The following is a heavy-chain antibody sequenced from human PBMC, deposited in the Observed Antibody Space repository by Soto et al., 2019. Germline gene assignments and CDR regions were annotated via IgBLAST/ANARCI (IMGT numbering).Heavy chain of an antibody. V-gene: IGHV4-59*12. D-gene: IGHD1-1*01. J-gene: IGHJ6*02. CDR3: ARASRGDRTEYYYYYGMDV. Sequence: SETLSLTCTVSGGSISSYYWSWIRQPPGRGLEWIGYIYYSGSTNYNPSLKSRVTISVDKSKNQFSLKLSSVTAADTAVYYCARASRGDRTEYYYYYGMDVWGQGTTVTVSS. CDR1: GGSISSYY. CDR2: IYYSGST.